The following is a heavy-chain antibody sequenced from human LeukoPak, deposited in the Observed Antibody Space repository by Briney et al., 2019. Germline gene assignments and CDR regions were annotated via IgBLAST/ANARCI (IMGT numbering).Heavy chain of an antibody. CDR3: ARAKGYCSGGSCYRFDP. J-gene: IGHJ5*02. CDR2: IYTSGST. Sequence: SETLSLTCTVSGGSISNYYWSWIRQPAGKGLEWIGLIYTSGSTNYNPSLKSRVTMSVDTSKNQFSLKLSSVTAADTAVYYCARAKGYCSGGSCYRFDPWGQGTLVTVSS. CDR1: GGSISNYY. D-gene: IGHD2-15*01. V-gene: IGHV4-4*07.